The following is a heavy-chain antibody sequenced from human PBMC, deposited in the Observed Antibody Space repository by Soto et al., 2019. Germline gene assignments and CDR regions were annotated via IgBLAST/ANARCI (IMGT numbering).Heavy chain of an antibody. Sequence: SAVKVSCKASGTTFSSYALSWVRQAPGQGLEWMGTIIPILDTATYAQKFRGRVTITADGSTSTAYMELSSLRYEDTAVYYCARAAFCGGDCRCHWFDPRG. CDR1: GTTFSSYA. CDR3: ARAAFCGGDCRCHWFDP. J-gene: IGHJ5*02. V-gene: IGHV1-69*11. CDR2: IIPILDTA. D-gene: IGHD2-21*02.